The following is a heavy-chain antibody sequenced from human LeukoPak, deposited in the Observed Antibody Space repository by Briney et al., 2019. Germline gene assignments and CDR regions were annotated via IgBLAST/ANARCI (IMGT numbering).Heavy chain of an antibody. CDR3: ARERKHYYDSSGYYYGDAFDI. CDR2: ISAYNGNT. V-gene: IGHV1-18*01. CDR1: GYTFTSYG. J-gene: IGHJ3*02. Sequence: ASVKVSCKASGYTFTSYGISWVRQAPGQGLEWMGWISAYNGNTNYAQKLQGRVTMTTDTSTSTAYMELRSLRSDDTAVYYCARERKHYYDSSGYYYGDAFDIWGQGTMVTVSS. D-gene: IGHD3-22*01.